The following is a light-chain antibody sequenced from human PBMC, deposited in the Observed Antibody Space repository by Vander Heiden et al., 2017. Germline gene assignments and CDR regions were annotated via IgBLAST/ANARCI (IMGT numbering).Light chain of an antibody. J-gene: IGKJ1*01. V-gene: IGKV3-20*01. CDR1: QSVSSNF. CDR3: QQYGSSSRT. CDR2: CAS. Sequence: EVVLTQSPCPLSLSPGESATLSFRASQSVSSNFLSGYQQKPRQAPRLLIYCASSSATGIPDRFSGSGSCTDFTLTITRLEPEDFAVYYCQQYGSSSRTFGQGTKVEIK.